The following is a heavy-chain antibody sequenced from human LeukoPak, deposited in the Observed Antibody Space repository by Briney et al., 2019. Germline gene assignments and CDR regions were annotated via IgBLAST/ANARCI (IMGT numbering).Heavy chain of an antibody. CDR3: AREVGYSNYGDY. V-gene: IGHV3-30*03. J-gene: IGHJ4*02. D-gene: IGHD4-11*01. CDR1: GFTFSSYA. Sequence: GGSLRLSCAASGFTFSSYAMSWVRQAPGKGLEWVAVISHDGSKKYYADSVKGRFTISRDNSKNTLYLQMNSLRAEDTAVYYCAREVGYSNYGDYWGQGTLVTVSS. CDR2: ISHDGSKK.